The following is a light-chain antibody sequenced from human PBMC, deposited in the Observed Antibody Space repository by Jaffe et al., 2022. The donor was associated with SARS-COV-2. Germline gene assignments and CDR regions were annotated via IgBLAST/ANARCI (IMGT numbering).Light chain of an antibody. V-gene: IGLV2-14*01. Sequence: QSALTQPASVSGSPGQSITISCTGTSSDVGGYKYVSWYQQHPGKAPKLMIYAVSNRPSGVSNRFSGSKSGNTASLTISGLQAEDEADYYCSSYTSSTTLYVFGTGTKVTVL. J-gene: IGLJ1*01. CDR2: AVS. CDR1: SSDVGGYKY. CDR3: SSYTSSTTLYV.